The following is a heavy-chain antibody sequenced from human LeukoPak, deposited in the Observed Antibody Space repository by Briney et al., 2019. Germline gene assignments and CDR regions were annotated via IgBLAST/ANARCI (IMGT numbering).Heavy chain of an antibody. CDR1: GGTFSSYA. CDR3: ARTGVAALSFDH. Sequence: ASVKVSCKASGGTFSSYAISWVRQAPGQGLEWMGGIIPIFGTANYAQKFQGRVTITADESTSTAYMELSSLRSEDTAVYYCARTGVAALSFDHWGQGTLVTVSS. CDR2: IIPIFGTA. D-gene: IGHD6-13*01. J-gene: IGHJ4*02. V-gene: IGHV1-69*01.